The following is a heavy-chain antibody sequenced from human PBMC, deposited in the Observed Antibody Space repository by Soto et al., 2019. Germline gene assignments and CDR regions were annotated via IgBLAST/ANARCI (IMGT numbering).Heavy chain of an antibody. J-gene: IGHJ4*02. Sequence: QVQLVESGGGVVQPGRSLRLSCAASGFTFSSYGLHWVRQAPGKGLEGVALISNDGNNKQYVDSVKGRFTISRDNSKNTLYLEMNSLRLEDTAVYYCAKGPSTYYCDYWGKGALVTVSS. CDR1: GFTFSSYG. CDR3: AKGPSTYYCDY. V-gene: IGHV3-30*18. CDR2: ISNDGNNK.